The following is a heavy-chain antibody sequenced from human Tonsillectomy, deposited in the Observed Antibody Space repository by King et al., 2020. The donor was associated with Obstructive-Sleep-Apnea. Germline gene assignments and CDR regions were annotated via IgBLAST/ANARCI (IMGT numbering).Heavy chain of an antibody. Sequence: VQLVESGGGVVQPGRSLRLSCAASGFTFSSYAMHWVRQAPGKGLEWVAVISYDGSNKYYADSVKGRFTISRDNSKNTLYLQMNSLSAEDTAVYYCARGNGYCSGGSCYSGQGINYYFDYWGQGTLVTVSS. CDR1: GFTFSSYA. J-gene: IGHJ4*02. CDR3: ARGNGYCSGGSCYSGQGINYYFDY. CDR2: ISYDGSNK. V-gene: IGHV3-30*04. D-gene: IGHD2-15*01.